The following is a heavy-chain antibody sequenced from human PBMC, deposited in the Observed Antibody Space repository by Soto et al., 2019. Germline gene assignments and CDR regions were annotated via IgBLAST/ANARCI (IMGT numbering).Heavy chain of an antibody. CDR1: GDSISSGGYY. D-gene: IGHD3-22*01. Sequence: PSETLSLTCTVSGDSISSGGYYWSWIRQHPGKGLEWIGYISNSGSTFYNPSLRSRVTTSVDTSKNQFSLKLSSVTAADTAVYYCAREPVYYATLSYGMDVWGQGTTVTVSS. V-gene: IGHV4-31*03. CDR3: AREPVYYATLSYGMDV. J-gene: IGHJ6*02. CDR2: ISNSGST.